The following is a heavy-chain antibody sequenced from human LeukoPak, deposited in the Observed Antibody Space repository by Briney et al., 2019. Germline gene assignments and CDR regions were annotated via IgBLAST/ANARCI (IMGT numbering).Heavy chain of an antibody. V-gene: IGHV3-74*01. CDR2: INSDGSST. CDR3: AAPKHYDSSGYYGDAFDI. Sequence: GGSLRLSCAASGFTFSSYWMHWVRQAPGKGLVWVSRINSDGSSTSYADSVKGRFTISRDNAKNTLYLQMNSLRAEDTAVYYCAAPKHYDSSGYYGDAFDIWGQGTMVTVSS. J-gene: IGHJ3*02. D-gene: IGHD3-22*01. CDR1: GFTFSSYW.